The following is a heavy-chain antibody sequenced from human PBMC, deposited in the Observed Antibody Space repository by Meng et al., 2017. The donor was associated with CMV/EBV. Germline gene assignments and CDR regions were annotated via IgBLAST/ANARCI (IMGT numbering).Heavy chain of an antibody. CDR1: GFTFSSYS. Sequence: GESLKIFCAASGFTFSSYSMNWVRQAPGKGLEWVSYISSSSSTIYYADSVKGRFTISRDNAKNSLYLQMNSLRAEDTAVYYCARGYCTNGVCYREPYYGMDVWGQGTTVTVSS. V-gene: IGHV3-48*04. J-gene: IGHJ6*02. D-gene: IGHD2-8*01. CDR3: ARGYCTNGVCYREPYYGMDV. CDR2: ISSSSSTI.